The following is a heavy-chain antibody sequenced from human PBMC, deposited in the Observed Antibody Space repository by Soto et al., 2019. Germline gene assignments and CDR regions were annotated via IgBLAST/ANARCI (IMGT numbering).Heavy chain of an antibody. Sequence: ETLSLTCPVSGASISSYYWSGIRQPPGKGLEWVGYIYYSGSTNYNPTLKSRVTISVDTSKNQFSLKLSSVTAADTAVYYCARVDYDILTGPNWFDPWGQGTLVTVSS. J-gene: IGHJ5*02. V-gene: IGHV4-59*01. CDR3: ARVDYDILTGPNWFDP. CDR1: GASISSYY. CDR2: IYYSGST. D-gene: IGHD3-9*01.